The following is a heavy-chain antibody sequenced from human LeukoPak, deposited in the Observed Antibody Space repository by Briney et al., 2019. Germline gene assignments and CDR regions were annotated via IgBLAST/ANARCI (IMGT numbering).Heavy chain of an antibody. Sequence: GGSLRLSCATSGFTFSSYSMNWVRQAPGKGLGWVSYMSGDSATIYYAESVKGRFTISRDNAKNSVFLQMNSLRAEDTAVYYCARVDYVLTGFYYYYYMDVWGKGTTVTISS. CDR1: GFTFSSYS. V-gene: IGHV3-48*01. D-gene: IGHD3-9*01. CDR3: ARVDYVLTGFYYYYYMDV. J-gene: IGHJ6*03. CDR2: MSGDSATI.